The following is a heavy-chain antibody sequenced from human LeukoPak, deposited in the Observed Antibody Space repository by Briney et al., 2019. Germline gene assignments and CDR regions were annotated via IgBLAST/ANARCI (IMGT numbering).Heavy chain of an antibody. V-gene: IGHV3-21*01. CDR2: ISSDSSYI. Sequence: GGSLRLSCAASGFNFNTYTMNWVRQAPGKGLGWVSSISSDSSYIYYADAVHGRFTVSRDNAKYSLYLQMNSLRAEDTAVYYCARDPDCGGDCYSWYFDYWGQGTLVTVSS. D-gene: IGHD2-21*02. CDR1: GFNFNTYT. J-gene: IGHJ4*02. CDR3: ARDPDCGGDCYSWYFDY.